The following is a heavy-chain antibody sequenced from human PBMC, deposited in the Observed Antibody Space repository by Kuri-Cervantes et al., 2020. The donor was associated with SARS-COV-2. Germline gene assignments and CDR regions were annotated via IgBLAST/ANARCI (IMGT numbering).Heavy chain of an antibody. CDR3: TSDTRGYDLLSCYYSPRIKIADY. CDR2: IKSKTDGGTP. V-gene: IGHV3-15*01. Sequence: GGSLRLSCAASGFTFSNAWMSRVRQAPGKGLEWVGRIKSKTDGGTPDYAAPVKGRFTISREESKNTLYLQMNILKTDDTAVYYYTSDTRGYDLLSCYYSPRIKIADYWGQGTLVTVSS. D-gene: IGHD3-3*01. CDR1: GFTFSNAW. J-gene: IGHJ4*02.